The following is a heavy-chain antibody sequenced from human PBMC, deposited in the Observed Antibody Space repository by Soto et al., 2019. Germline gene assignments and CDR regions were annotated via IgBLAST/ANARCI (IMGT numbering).Heavy chain of an antibody. CDR1: GFTFNTYA. CDR2: ISYDATSK. D-gene: IGHD6-6*01. CDR3: SRSASSYNTFNERFDH. Sequence: VQLVESGGGVVQPGRSLRLSCAGSGFTFNTYAIHWVRQAPGKGLEWVAVISYDATSKYYADSVKGRFTISRDNSNSTVLLQMNSLRAEDTAVYYCSRSASSYNTFNERFDHWGQGTLVTVSS. V-gene: IGHV3-30-3*01. J-gene: IGHJ4*02.